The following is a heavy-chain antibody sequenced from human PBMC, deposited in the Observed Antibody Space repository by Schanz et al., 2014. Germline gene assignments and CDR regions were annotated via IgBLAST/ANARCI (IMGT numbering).Heavy chain of an antibody. CDR1: GFSFTTYA. J-gene: IGHJ4*02. V-gene: IGHV3-66*01. Sequence: EVQLVDSGGGLVKPGGSLRLSCASSGFSFTTYAMSWVRQAPGKGLEWVSFIYIGGNTYYADSVKGRFTISRDNSKNTVYIQMNSLRAEDTAVYYCARDHTTESYYSAGPPIDYWGQGTLLTVSS. CDR2: IYIGGNT. D-gene: IGHD1-26*01. CDR3: ARDHTTESYYSAGPPIDY.